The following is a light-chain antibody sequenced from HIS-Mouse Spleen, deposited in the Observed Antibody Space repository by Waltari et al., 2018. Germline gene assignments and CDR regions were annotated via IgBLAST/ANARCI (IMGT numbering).Light chain of an antibody. J-gene: IGLJ3*02. V-gene: IGLV6-57*04. CDR1: SGSIASNY. CDR2: EDN. Sequence: NFMLTQPHSVSESPGKTVTISCTRSSGSIASNYVQWYQQRPGSAPTTVIYEDNQRPSGVPDRFSGSIDSSSNSASLTISGLKTEDEADYYCQSLTVFGGGTKLTVL. CDR3: QSLTV.